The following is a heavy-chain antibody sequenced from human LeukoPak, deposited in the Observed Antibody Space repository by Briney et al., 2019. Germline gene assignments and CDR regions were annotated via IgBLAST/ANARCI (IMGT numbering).Heavy chain of an antibody. J-gene: IGHJ4*02. Sequence: GGSLRLSCAASGFTFSSYWMSWVRQAPGKGLEWVANIKQDGSEKYYVDSVKGRFTISRDNAKNSLYLQMNSLRAKDTAVYYCAREKYYYGSAPEGFGGQGTLVTVSS. D-gene: IGHD3-10*01. V-gene: IGHV3-7*01. CDR1: GFTFSSYW. CDR2: IKQDGSEK. CDR3: AREKYYYGSAPEGF.